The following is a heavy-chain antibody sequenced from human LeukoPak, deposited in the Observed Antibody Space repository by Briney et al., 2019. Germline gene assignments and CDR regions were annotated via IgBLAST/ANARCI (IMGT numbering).Heavy chain of an antibody. CDR3: AKSDYGDYERDRARHI. CDR1: GFTFNSYC. D-gene: IGHD4-17*01. V-gene: IGHV3-21*01. Sequence: GGSLRLSCAASGFTFNSYCMNWVRQAPGKGLEWVSSITYSSSYIYYADSVKGRFTISRDNAKNSLYLHMNSLRAEDTAVYYCAKSDYGDYERDRARHIWSQGTMATVSS. CDR2: ITYSSSYI. J-gene: IGHJ3*02.